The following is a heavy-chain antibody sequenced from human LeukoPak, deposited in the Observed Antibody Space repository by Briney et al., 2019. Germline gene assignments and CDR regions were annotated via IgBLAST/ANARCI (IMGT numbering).Heavy chain of an antibody. CDR3: AKDGDSSGYYLFDY. CDR2: ISGSGGST. V-gene: IGHV3-23*01. Sequence: GGSLRLSCAASGFTFSSYEMNWVRQAPGKGLEWVSGISGSGGSTYYADSVKGRFTISRDNSKNTLYLQMNSLRAEDTALYYCAKDGDSSGYYLFDYWGQGTLVTVSS. J-gene: IGHJ4*02. D-gene: IGHD3-22*01. CDR1: GFTFSSYE.